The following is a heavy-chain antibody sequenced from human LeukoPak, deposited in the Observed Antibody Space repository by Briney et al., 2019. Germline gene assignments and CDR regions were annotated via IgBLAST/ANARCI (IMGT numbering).Heavy chain of an antibody. CDR3: ARDPVVIPLYYFDY. CDR2: KSYDGSNK. Sequence: PGGSLRLSCAASGFTFSSYAMSWVRQAPGKGLEWVAVKSYDGSNKYYADSVKGRFTISRDNSKNTLYLQMNSLRGEDTAVYYCARDPVVIPLYYFDYWGQGTLVTVSS. CDR1: GFTFSSYA. J-gene: IGHJ4*02. V-gene: IGHV3-30-3*01. D-gene: IGHD3-22*01.